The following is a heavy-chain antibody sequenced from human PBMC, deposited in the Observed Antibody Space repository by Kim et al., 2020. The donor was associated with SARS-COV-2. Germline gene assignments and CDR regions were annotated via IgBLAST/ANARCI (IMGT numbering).Heavy chain of an antibody. CDR3: AKGGGTD. J-gene: IGHJ4*02. Sequence: SGDRTYYPDSVKGRFTVSRDNTKSTQYLQMNRLGVEDTAVYYCAKGGGTDWGQGTLVTVSS. CDR2: SGDRT. D-gene: IGHD2-15*01. V-gene: IGHV3-23*01.